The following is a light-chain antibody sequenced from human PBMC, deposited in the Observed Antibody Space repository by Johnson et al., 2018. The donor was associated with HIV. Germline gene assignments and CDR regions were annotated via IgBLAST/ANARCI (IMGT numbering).Light chain of an antibody. V-gene: IGLV1-44*01. CDR2: SNN. CDR3: GTWDSSLGVYV. J-gene: IGLJ1*01. CDR1: SSNIGSNT. Sequence: FVLTQPPSASGTPGQRVTISCSGNSSNIGSNTVNWYQQLPGTAPKLLIYSNNQRPSGVPDRFSGSKYGTSASLAIPGLQTGDEADYYCGTWDSSLGVYVFATGTKVTVL.